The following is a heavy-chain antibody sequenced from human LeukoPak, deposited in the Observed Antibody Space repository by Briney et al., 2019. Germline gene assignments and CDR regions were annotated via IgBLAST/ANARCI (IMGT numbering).Heavy chain of an antibody. D-gene: IGHD5-18*01. J-gene: IGHJ4*02. Sequence: GGSLRLSCAASGFTFSSYAMSWVRQAPGKGLEWVSYISSSSSTIYYADSVKGRFTISRDNAKNSLYLQMNSLRAEDTAVYYCARDGGGYSYGYEFDYWGQGTLVTVSS. CDR1: GFTFSSYA. CDR2: ISSSSSTI. V-gene: IGHV3-48*04. CDR3: ARDGGGYSYGYEFDY.